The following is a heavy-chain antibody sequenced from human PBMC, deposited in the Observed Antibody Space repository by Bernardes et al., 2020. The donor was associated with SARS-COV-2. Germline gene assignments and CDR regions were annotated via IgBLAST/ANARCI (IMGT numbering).Heavy chain of an antibody. CDR1: GFTFSSYA. CDR3: AREGSGWTFDY. Sequence: GGSLRLSCAASGFTFSSYAMHWVRQAPGKGLEWVAVISYDGSNKYYADSVKGRFTISRDNSKNTLYLQMNSLRAEDTAVYYCAREGSGWTFDYWGQGTLVTVSS. J-gene: IGHJ4*02. V-gene: IGHV3-30-3*01. D-gene: IGHD6-19*01. CDR2: ISYDGSNK.